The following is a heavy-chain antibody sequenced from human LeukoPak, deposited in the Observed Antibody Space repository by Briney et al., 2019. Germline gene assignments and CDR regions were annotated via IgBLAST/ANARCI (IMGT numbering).Heavy chain of an antibody. V-gene: IGHV3-23*01. CDR2: ISGSGGST. CDR1: GFTFSSYA. D-gene: IGHD6-19*01. J-gene: IGHJ4*02. Sequence: HPGGSLRLSCAASGFTFSSYAMSWVRQAPGKGLEWVSAISGSGGSTYYADSVKGRFTISRDNSKNTLYLQMNSLRAEDTAVYYCXKRPWLEYYFDYWGQGTLVTVSS. CDR3: XKRPWLEYYFDY.